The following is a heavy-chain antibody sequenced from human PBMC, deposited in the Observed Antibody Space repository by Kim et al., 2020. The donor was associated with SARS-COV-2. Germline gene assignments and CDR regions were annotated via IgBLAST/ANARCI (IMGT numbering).Heavy chain of an antibody. D-gene: IGHD3-10*01. Sequence: GGSLRLSCAASGFTFSSYSMNWVRQAPGKGLEWVSYISSSSSTIYYADSVKGRFTISRDNAKNSLYLQMNSLRDEDTAVYYCARDRRNYYGSGSYSKYFDYWGQGTLVTVSS. J-gene: IGHJ4*02. CDR2: ISSSSSTI. CDR1: GFTFSSYS. V-gene: IGHV3-48*02. CDR3: ARDRRNYYGSGSYSKYFDY.